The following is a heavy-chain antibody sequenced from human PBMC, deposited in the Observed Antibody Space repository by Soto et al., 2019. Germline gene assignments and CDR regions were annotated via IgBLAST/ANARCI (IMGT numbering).Heavy chain of an antibody. J-gene: IGHJ3*02. CDR2: TSSDGSNK. V-gene: IGHV3-30-3*01. Sequence: GGSLSLSCAASGFTFSSYAMHWVRQAPGKGLEWVAVTSSDGSNKYYADSVKVRFTISRDNSKNTVYLQMNSLRVEDTAVYYCARDINLGSEWLYVFAIWGQGTMVTVSS. CDR1: GFTFSSYA. CDR3: ARDINLGSEWLYVFAI. D-gene: IGHD3-3*01.